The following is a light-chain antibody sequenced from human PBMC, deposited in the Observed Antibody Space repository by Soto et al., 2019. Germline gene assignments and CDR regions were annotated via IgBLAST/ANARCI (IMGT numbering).Light chain of an antibody. CDR3: SSYTSSGTLV. J-gene: IGLJ1*01. V-gene: IGLV2-14*01. Sequence: QFALTQPASVSGSPGQSITISCTGTSSDVGGYDYVSWYQQPPGKAPKLMIYDVSNWPSGVSNRFSGSKSGNTASLTISGLQAEDEADYYCSSYTSSGTLVFGTGTKVTVL. CDR2: DVS. CDR1: SSDVGGYDY.